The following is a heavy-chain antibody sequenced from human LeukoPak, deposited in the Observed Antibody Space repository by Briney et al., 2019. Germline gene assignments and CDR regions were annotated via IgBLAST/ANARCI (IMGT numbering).Heavy chain of an antibody. J-gene: IGHJ4*02. D-gene: IGHD3-9*01. CDR3: AKILKHILTGYSPY. CDR2: ISGGGSST. V-gene: IGHV3-23*01. Sequence: GGSLRLSCAASGFTFSNFAMSWVRQPPGKGLEWVSTISGGGSSTLYADSVKGRFTISRDNSKNTLYLQMNSLRAEDTAVYYCAKILKHILTGYSPYWGQGTLVTVSS. CDR1: GFTFSNFA.